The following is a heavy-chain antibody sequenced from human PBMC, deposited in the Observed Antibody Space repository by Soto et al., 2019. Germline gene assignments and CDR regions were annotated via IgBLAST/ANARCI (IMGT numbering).Heavy chain of an antibody. D-gene: IGHD2-15*01. Sequence: EVQLVESGGDLVQPGGSLRLSCAASGFTVSSHYMNWVRQAPGKGLEWVSLIQSGGSTFYADSVKGRFTIYRDNSKNTLFRQMNSLRFEDTAMYYCSRDDVYCSGGSCYVVAMDVWGRGTTVTVSS. V-gene: IGHV3-66*01. CDR1: GFTVSSHY. J-gene: IGHJ6*03. CDR2: IQSGGST. CDR3: SRDDVYCSGGSCYVVAMDV.